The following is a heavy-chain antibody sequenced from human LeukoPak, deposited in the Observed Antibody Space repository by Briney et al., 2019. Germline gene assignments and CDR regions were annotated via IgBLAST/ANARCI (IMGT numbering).Heavy chain of an antibody. D-gene: IGHD3-16*01. CDR3: ARDPGWGALDY. Sequence: PGRSLRLSCAASGFTFSSYAMHWVRQTPGKGLELVANMNIDGSQRYHADSVEGRFTISRDNVKNTLYQQMNSLRVEDTAVYYCARDPGWGALDYWGQGALVIVSS. V-gene: IGHV3-7*03. CDR1: GFTFSSYA. J-gene: IGHJ4*02. CDR2: MNIDGSQR.